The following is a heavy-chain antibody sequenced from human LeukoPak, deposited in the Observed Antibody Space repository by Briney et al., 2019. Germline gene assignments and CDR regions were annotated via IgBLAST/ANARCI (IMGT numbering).Heavy chain of an antibody. CDR2: IYYSGST. V-gene: IGHV4-59*01. CDR1: GGSISSYY. D-gene: IGHD6-13*01. J-gene: IGHJ4*02. CDR3: ARVTGYRIEDYFDY. Sequence: SETLSLTCTVSGGSISSYYWSWIRRPPGKGLEWIGYIYYSGSTNYNPSLKSRVTISVETSKNEFSLKLRSVTAADTAVYYCARVTGYRIEDYFDYWGQGTLVTVSS.